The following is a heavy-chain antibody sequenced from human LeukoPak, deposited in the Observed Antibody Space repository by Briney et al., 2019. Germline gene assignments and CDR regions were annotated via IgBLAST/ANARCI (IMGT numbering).Heavy chain of an antibody. CDR2: IRSSGVST. Sequence: GGSLRLSCSASGFTFKTYAMSCVRQAPGQGLKWVSGIRSSGVSTYYADSVKGRFTISRDNSRTTLYLQMNSLSAEDTAVYYWAKEVRGSAWFYFDYWGQGTLATVSS. V-gene: IGHV3-23*01. CDR1: GFTFKTYA. CDR3: AKEVRGSAWFYFDY. J-gene: IGHJ4*02. D-gene: IGHD3-16*01.